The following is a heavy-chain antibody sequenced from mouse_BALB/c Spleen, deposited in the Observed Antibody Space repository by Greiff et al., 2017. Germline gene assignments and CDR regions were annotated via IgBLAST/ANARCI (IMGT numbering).Heavy chain of an antibody. J-gene: IGHJ2*01. CDR3: ARHSGDYFDY. CDR1: GFTFSSYG. CDR2: ISSGGSYT. V-gene: IGHV5-6*01. Sequence: EVKLLESGGDLVKPGGSLKLSCAASGFTFSSYGMSWVRQTPDTRLEWVATISSGGSYTYYPDSVKGRFTISRDNAKNTLYLQMSSLKSEDTAMYYCARHSGDYFDYWGQGTTLTVSS.